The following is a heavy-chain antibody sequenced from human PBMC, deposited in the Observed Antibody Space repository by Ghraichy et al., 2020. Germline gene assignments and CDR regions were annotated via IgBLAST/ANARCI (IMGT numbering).Heavy chain of an antibody. V-gene: IGHV3-7*01. Sequence: GGSLRLSCIASGFTFRTYWMHWVRQTPGKGLQWVASIKTDGSETYYGDSMKDRVIISRDNAKTSLYLQMNSLTVEDTALYYCARDRDDGWALDLWGQGTTVTVSS. CDR3: ARDRDDGWALDL. D-gene: IGHD4-17*01. CDR1: GFTFRTYW. J-gene: IGHJ3*01. CDR2: IKTDGSET.